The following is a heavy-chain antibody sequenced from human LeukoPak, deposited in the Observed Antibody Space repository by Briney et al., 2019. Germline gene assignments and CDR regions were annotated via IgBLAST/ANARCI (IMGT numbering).Heavy chain of an antibody. CDR2: IYHSGST. J-gene: IGHJ4*02. Sequence: PSETLSLTCTVSGGSISSGGYYWSWIRQPPGKGLEWIGYIYHSGSTYYNPSLKSRVTISVDTSKNQFSLKLSSVTAADTAVYYCASQGSYDSSGYYSDYWGQGTLVTVSS. CDR3: ASQGSYDSSGYYSDY. V-gene: IGHV4-30-2*05. D-gene: IGHD3-22*01. CDR1: GGSISSGGYY.